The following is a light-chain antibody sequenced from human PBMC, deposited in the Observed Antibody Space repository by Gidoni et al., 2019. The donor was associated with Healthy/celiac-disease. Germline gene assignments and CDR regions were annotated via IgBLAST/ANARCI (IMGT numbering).Light chain of an antibody. CDR2: GAS. V-gene: IGKV3-20*01. CDR1: QSVSSSY. Sequence: DIVLTQSPGTLSLSTGERAPLSCRASQSVSSSYLAWYQQKPGQAPRLLIYGASSRSTGIPDRFSGSGSGTDFTLTISRLEPEDCVVYYCQQYGSSRTFGQGTKVEIK. J-gene: IGKJ1*01. CDR3: QQYGSSRT.